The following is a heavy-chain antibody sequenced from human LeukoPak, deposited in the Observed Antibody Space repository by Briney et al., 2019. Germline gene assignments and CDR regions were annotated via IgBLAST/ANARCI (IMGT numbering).Heavy chain of an antibody. CDR1: GFTLGTYD. CDR2: ISRSGGST. D-gene: IGHD4-11*01. Sequence: GGSLRLSCAASGFTLGTYDMYWVRQAPGKGLECVSSISRSGGSTYYADSVKGRFTISRDNSKNTLYLQMSSLRADDTAVYYCAKDDPNDYMPWIYWGQGTLVTVSS. V-gene: IGHV3-23*01. CDR3: AKDDPNDYMPWIY. J-gene: IGHJ4*02.